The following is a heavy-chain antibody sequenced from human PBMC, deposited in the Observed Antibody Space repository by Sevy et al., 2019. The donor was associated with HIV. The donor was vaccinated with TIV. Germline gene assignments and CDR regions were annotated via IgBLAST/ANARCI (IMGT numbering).Heavy chain of an antibody. J-gene: IGHJ5*02. CDR1: GFTFSSYW. Sequence: GGSLRLSCAASGFTFSSYWMHWVRQAPGKGLVWVSRINSDGSSTSYADSVKGRFTNSRDNAKNTLYLQMTSLRAEDTAVYYCARDILFGTIYLYNWFDPWGQGTLVTVSS. V-gene: IGHV3-74*01. D-gene: IGHD3-3*01. CDR3: ARDILFGTIYLYNWFDP. CDR2: INSDGSST.